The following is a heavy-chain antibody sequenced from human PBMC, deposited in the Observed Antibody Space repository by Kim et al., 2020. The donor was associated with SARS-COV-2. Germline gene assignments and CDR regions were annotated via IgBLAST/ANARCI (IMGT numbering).Heavy chain of an antibody. V-gene: IGHV3-15*01. J-gene: IGHJ4*02. D-gene: IGHD3-22*01. CDR3: VADFYDSSGYRFYDY. CDR2: FKSKTDGGTA. Sequence: GGSLRLSCVASGFTFSNAWMSWVRQAPGKGLEWVGRFKSKTDGGTADYPAPVKGRFTISKDDSKNTLFLQMNSLKTEDTAVYYCVADFYDSSGYRFYDYWGQGTLVTVSS. CDR1: GFTFSNAW.